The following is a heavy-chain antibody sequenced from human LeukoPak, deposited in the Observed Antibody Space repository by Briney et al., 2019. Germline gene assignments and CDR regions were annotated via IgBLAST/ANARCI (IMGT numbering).Heavy chain of an antibody. Sequence: GGSLRLSCAAPGFTFSSYAMSWVRQAPGKGLEWVSAISGSGGSTYYADSVKGRFTISRDNSKNTLYLQMNSLRAEDTAVYYCARGLHYYGSFDPWGQGTLVTVSS. J-gene: IGHJ5*02. D-gene: IGHD3-10*01. CDR1: GFTFSSYA. V-gene: IGHV3-23*01. CDR3: ARGLHYYGSFDP. CDR2: ISGSGGST.